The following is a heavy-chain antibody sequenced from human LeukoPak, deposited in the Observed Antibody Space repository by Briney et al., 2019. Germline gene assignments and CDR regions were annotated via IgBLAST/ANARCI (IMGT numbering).Heavy chain of an antibody. J-gene: IGHJ5*02. CDR2: IYYSGST. V-gene: IGHV4-39*07. CDR3: ARDPARIGWFDP. Sequence: NSSETLSLTCTVSGGSISSSSYYWGWIRQPPGKGLEWIGSIYYSGSTYYNPSLKSRVTISVDTSKNQFSLKLSSVTAADTAGYYCARDPARIGWFDPWGQGTLVTVSS. CDR1: GGSISSSSYY. D-gene: IGHD1-26*01.